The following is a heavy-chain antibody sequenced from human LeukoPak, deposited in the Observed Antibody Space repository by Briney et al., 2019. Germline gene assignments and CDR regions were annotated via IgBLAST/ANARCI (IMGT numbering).Heavy chain of an antibody. CDR2: IVVGSGNT. CDR1: GFSFTNSA. CDR3: AAAYIGGAMVTNAFDI. V-gene: IGHV1-58*01. D-gene: IGHD5-18*01. J-gene: IGHJ3*02. Sequence: ASVTVSCKASGFSFTNSAVQWVRQARGQRLEWIGWIVVGSGNTIYVQKFQERVTITRDMSTSTAYMELSSLRSEDTAVYYCAAAYIGGAMVTNAFDIWGQGTMVTVSS.